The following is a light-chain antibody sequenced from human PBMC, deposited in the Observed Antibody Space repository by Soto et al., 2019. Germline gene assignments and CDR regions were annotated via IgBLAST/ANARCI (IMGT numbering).Light chain of an antibody. CDR3: QQYDNWPPYT. CDR2: TTT. J-gene: IGKJ2*01. Sequence: EIVLTQSPGTLSLSQGERATLSCPASQSVTSSCLAWYQRKPGQAPRLLIHTTTARATDIPDRFSGSGSGTDFTLTISRLEPEDFAVYYCQQYDNWPPYTFGPGTQLEI. CDR1: QSVTSSC. V-gene: IGKV3-20*01.